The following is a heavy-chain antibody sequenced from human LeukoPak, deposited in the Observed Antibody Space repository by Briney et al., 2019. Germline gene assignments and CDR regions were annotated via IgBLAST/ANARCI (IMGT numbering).Heavy chain of an antibody. CDR1: GFTFSNAW. Sequence: GGSLRLSCAASGFTFSNAWMSWVRQAPGKGLEWVGRIKSKTDGGTTDYAAPVKGRFTISRDDSKNTLYLQMNSLRAEDTAVYYCALNAAAGLRGIYYFDYWGQGTLVTVSS. CDR2: IKSKTDGGTT. V-gene: IGHV3-15*01. D-gene: IGHD6-13*01. CDR3: ALNAAAGLRGIYYFDY. J-gene: IGHJ4*02.